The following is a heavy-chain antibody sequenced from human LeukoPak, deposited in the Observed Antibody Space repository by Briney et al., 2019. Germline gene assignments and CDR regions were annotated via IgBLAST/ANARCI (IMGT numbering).Heavy chain of an antibody. V-gene: IGHV1-18*01. J-gene: IGHJ5*02. D-gene: IGHD3-9*01. CDR2: VSTYNGDK. CDR3: ARGILNDDTLTGP. Sequence: AASVTVSFTCTGYTFTINGICWVRHRPGQGHEWVGWVSTYNGDKKYAQSLQGKVSMTIDTSTTTGYMEVRRLKSDDTAVYFCARGILNDDTLTGPWGQGTLVTVSS. CDR1: GYTFTING.